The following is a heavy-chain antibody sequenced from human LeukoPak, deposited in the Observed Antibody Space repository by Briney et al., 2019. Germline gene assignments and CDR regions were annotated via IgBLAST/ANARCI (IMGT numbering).Heavy chain of an antibody. J-gene: IGHJ4*02. D-gene: IGHD2-2*01. CDR1: GFTFSDYG. V-gene: IGHV3-30*02. CDR2: IRYDGNNI. Sequence: GGALRLSCAASGFTFSDYGMHWVRQAPGKGLDWVSFIRYDGNNIYYADSVKGRFTISRDNSNNTLYLQMNSLRPEDTAVYYCARSAFVVPDYWGQGTLVTVSS. CDR3: ARSAFVVPDY.